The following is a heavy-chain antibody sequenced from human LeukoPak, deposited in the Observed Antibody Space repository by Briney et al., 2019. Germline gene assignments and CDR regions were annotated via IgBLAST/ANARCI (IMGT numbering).Heavy chain of an antibody. CDR2: IYYSGGT. Sequence: PSETLSLTCTVYGGSISSDYWSWIRQPPGKGLDWIGYIYYSGGTNYNPSLKSRVTMSVDTSKNQFSLKLSSVTAADTAVYYCASTSPVVVVDYWGQGTLVTVSS. D-gene: IGHD2-15*01. CDR3: ASTSPVVVVDY. CDR1: GGSISSDY. V-gene: IGHV4-59*12. J-gene: IGHJ4*02.